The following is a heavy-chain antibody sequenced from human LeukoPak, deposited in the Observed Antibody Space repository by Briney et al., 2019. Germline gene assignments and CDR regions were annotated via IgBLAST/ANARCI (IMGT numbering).Heavy chain of an antibody. CDR1: GGSFSGYY. D-gene: IGHD3-10*01. J-gene: IGHJ4*02. CDR3: ARGVVQNYGSGSYSDY. CDR2: INHSGST. V-gene: IGHV4-34*01. Sequence: TSETLSLTCAVYGGSFSGYYWSWVRQSPGKGLEWIGEINHSGSTNYNPSLKSRVTISVDTSKNQFSLKLSSVTAADTAVYYCARGVVQNYGSGSYSDYWGQGTLVTVSS.